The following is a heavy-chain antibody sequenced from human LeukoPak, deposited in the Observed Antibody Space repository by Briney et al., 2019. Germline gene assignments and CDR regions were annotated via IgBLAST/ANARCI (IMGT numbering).Heavy chain of an antibody. CDR3: ARDQDYGLDY. J-gene: IGHJ4*02. CDR1: GFAFSRYA. D-gene: IGHD4-17*01. Sequence: GGSLRLSCAASGFAFSRYAMSWIRQAPGKGLEWVSYISSSSSYTNYADSVKGRFTISRDNAKNSLYLQLNSLRAEDTAVYYCARDQDYGLDYWGQGTLVTVFS. V-gene: IGHV3-11*06. CDR2: ISSSSSYT.